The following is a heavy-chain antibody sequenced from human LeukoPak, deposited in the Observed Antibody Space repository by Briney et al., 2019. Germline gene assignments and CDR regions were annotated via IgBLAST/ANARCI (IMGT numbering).Heavy chain of an antibody. D-gene: IGHD3-3*01. V-gene: IGHV4-30-2*01. J-gene: IGHJ4*02. CDR1: GGSISSGGYY. CDR3: ARAEFDYDFWSAQSSPYYFDY. CDR2: IYHSGST. Sequence: PSQTLSLTCTVSGGSISSGGYYWSWIRQPPGKGLEWIGYIYHSGSTYYNPSLKSRVTISVDRSKNQFSLKLSSVTAADTAVYYCARAEFDYDFWSAQSSPYYFDYWGQGTLVTVSS.